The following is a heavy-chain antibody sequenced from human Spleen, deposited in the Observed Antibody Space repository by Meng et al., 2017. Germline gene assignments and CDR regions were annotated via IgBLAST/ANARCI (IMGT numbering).Heavy chain of an antibody. J-gene: IGHJ3*02. CDR1: GGSISSSGNY. V-gene: IGHV4-39*07. Sequence: GPLRLSCPVSGGSISSSGNYWGWIRQPPEKGLEWLGRIYNSGTTYDPSLKSRATMSVDTTKNQFSLNLRSVTAADTAVYYCANYILGSTFDIWGQGTMVTVSS. CDR3: ANYILGSTFDI. D-gene: IGHD2-15*01. CDR2: IYNSGTT.